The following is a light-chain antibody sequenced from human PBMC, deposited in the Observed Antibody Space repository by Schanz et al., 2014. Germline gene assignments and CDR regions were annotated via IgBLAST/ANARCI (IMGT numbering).Light chain of an antibody. CDR3: SSYTGSTYWV. J-gene: IGLJ3*02. V-gene: IGLV2-8*01. CDR2: EVS. CDR1: SSDVGGYNY. Sequence: QSALTQPPSVSGSPGQSVTISCTGTSSDVGGYNYVSWYQQNPGKAPKLMIYEVSKRPSGVPDRFSGSKSGNTASLTVSGLQAEDEADYYCSSYTGSTYWVFGGGTKLTVL.